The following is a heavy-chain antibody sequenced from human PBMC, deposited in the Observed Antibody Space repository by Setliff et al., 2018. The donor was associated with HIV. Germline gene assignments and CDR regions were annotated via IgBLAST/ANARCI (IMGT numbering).Heavy chain of an antibody. J-gene: IGHJ4*02. D-gene: IGHD6-13*01. Sequence: GGSLRLSCAASGFILSSYVMSWVRQAPGKGLEWVSGISGSGGSTYYADSVKGRFTISRDNSKNMLYLQMNSLRAEDTAVYYCAREGIAAAGSYSYGFGQIDYWGQGTLVTVSS. V-gene: IGHV3-23*01. CDR3: AREGIAAAGSYSYGFGQIDY. CDR1: GFILSSYV. CDR2: ISGSGGST.